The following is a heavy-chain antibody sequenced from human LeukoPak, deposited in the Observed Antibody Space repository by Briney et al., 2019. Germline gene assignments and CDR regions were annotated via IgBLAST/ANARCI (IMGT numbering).Heavy chain of an antibody. J-gene: IGHJ3*02. Sequence: KSSETLSLTCTVSGGSISSGDYYWSWIRQPPGKGLEWIGYIDNTGSTNYNPSLRSRVTISVDTSKNQFSLKLSSVTAADTAVYYCARDSYYYGSGSSDAFDIWGQGTMVTVSS. D-gene: IGHD3-10*01. CDR1: GGSISSGDYY. CDR3: ARDSYYYGSGSSDAFDI. V-gene: IGHV4-61*08. CDR2: IDNTGST.